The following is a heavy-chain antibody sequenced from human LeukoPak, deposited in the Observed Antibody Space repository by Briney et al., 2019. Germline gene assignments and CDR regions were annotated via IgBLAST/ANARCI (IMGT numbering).Heavy chain of an antibody. J-gene: IGHJ5*02. Sequence: ASVKVSCKASGYTFSSYYMHWVRQAPGQGPEWTGVINPSGGSTSYAQKFQGRVTMTRDTSTSTVYMELSSLRSEDTAVYYCARDFGVLGYFEWLSNWLDPWGQGTLVTVSS. CDR1: GYTFSSYY. CDR2: INPSGGST. V-gene: IGHV1-46*01. D-gene: IGHD3-9*01. CDR3: ARDFGVLGYFEWLSNWLDP.